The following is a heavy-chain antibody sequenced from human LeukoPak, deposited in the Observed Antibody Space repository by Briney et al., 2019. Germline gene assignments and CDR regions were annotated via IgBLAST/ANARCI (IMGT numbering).Heavy chain of an antibody. J-gene: IGHJ3*02. CDR1: GGSFSAYY. V-gene: IGHV4-34*01. Sequence: NPAETPSLTCAVYGGSFSAYYWSWIRQPPGKGLEWIGEINDSGSTNYNPSLKSRVSISEETSKNQFSLKLSSVTAADTAVYYCSSRKDYDYVWGSYPLHAFDSWAQGRIVTVSS. D-gene: IGHD3-16*02. CDR3: SSRKDYDYVWGSYPLHAFDS. CDR2: INDSGST.